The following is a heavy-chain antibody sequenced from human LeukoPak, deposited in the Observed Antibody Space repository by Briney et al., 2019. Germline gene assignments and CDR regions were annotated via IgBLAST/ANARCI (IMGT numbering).Heavy chain of an antibody. CDR3: ARDGSLVGMSQSDYGMDV. Sequence: PGGSLRLSCAASGFTFSDYYMSWIRQAPGKGLEWVSYISSSGSTIYYADSVKGRFTISRDNAKNSLYLQMNSLRAEDTAVYYCARDGSLVGMSQSDYGMDVWGQGTTVTVSS. CDR2: ISSSGSTI. V-gene: IGHV3-11*04. CDR1: GFTFSDYY. J-gene: IGHJ6*02. D-gene: IGHD3-22*01.